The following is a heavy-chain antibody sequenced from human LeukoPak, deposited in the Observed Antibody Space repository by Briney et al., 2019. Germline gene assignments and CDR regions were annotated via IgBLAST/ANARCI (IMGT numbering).Heavy chain of an antibody. CDR1: GGSISSYY. CDR3: ARDGLSPYCSSTSCYHPTGTFDI. D-gene: IGHD2-2*01. V-gene: IGHV4-4*07. J-gene: IGHJ3*02. Sequence: SETLSLTCTVPGGSISSYYWSWIRQPAGKGLEWIGRIYTSGSTNYNPSLKSRVTMSVDTSKNQFSLKLSSVTAADTAVYYCARDGLSPYCSSTSCYHPTGTFDIWGQGTMVTVSS. CDR2: IYTSGST.